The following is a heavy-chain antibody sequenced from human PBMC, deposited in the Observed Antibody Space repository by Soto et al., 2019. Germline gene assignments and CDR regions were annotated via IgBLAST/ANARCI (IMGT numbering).Heavy chain of an antibody. CDR2: IKSKTDGGTT. D-gene: IGHD3-9*01. CDR3: TTDPYYDILTAYPLSGMDV. V-gene: IGHV3-15*01. Sequence: PGGSLRLSCAASGFTFSNAWMSWVRQAPGKGLEWVGRIKSKTDGGTTDYAAPVKGRFTISRDDSKNTLYLQMNSLKTEDTAVYSCTTDPYYDILTAYPLSGMDVWGQGTTVTVSS. CDR1: GFTFSNAW. J-gene: IGHJ6*02.